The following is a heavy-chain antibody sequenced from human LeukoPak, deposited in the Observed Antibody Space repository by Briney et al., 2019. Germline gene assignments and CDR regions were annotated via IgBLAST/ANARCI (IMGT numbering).Heavy chain of an antibody. CDR1: GGSTSTYY. D-gene: IGHD5-24*01. J-gene: IGHJ3*02. Sequence: SETLSLTCTVSGGSTSTYYWSWIRQPPGKGLEWIGYIFYSGNTNYNPSLKSRVTISVDTSKNQFSLKLSSVTAADTAVYYCARVGYNSAFDIWGQGTMVTVSS. CDR2: IFYSGNT. V-gene: IGHV4-59*01. CDR3: ARVGYNSAFDI.